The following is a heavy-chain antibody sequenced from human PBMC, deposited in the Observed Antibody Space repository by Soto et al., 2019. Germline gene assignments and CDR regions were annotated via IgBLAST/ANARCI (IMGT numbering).Heavy chain of an antibody. V-gene: IGHV3-23*01. CDR2: TSSSGGGT. CDR3: ARNGGPTDLLWVGDPYYYGMDV. Sequence: GGSLRLSCAASGFSFSTYAMCWVRQAPGKGLEWVSATSSSGGGTYYVDSVKGRFTTSRDHSRNTLYLQLNDLRAEDPAVYYCARNGGPTDLLWVGDPYYYGMDVWGQGTTVTVSS. J-gene: IGHJ6*02. CDR1: GFSFSTYA. D-gene: IGHD3-10*01.